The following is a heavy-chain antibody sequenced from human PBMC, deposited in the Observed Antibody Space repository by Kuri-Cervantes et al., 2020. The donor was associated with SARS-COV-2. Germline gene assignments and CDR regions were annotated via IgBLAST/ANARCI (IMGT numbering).Heavy chain of an antibody. CDR2: IYSGGSST. J-gene: IGHJ6*02. CDR3: AKDLGDYGMDV. CDR1: GFTFSRYA. V-gene: IGHV3-23*03. Sequence: GESLKISCAPSGFTFSRYAMSWVRQAPGKGLEWVSVIYSGGSSTYYADSVKGRFTISRDNSKNTLYLQMNSLRAEDTAVYYCAKDLGDYGMDVWGQGTTVTVSS. D-gene: IGHD3-16*01.